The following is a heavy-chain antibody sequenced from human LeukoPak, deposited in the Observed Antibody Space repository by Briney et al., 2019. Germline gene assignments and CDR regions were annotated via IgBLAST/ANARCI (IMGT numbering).Heavy chain of an antibody. Sequence: PSETLSLTCTVSGGSISSGDYCWSWIRQPPGKGLEWIGYIYYSGSTYYNPSLKSRVTISVDTSKNQFSLKLSSVTAADTAVYYCARDLLNEGNHLDYWGQGTLVTVSS. J-gene: IGHJ4*02. CDR3: ARDLLNEGNHLDY. V-gene: IGHV4-30-4*01. CDR2: IYYSGST. D-gene: IGHD4-23*01. CDR1: GGSISSGDYC.